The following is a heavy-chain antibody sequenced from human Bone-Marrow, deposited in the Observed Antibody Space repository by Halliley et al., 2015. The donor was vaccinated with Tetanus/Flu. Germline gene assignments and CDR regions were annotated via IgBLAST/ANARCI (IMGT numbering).Heavy chain of an antibody. D-gene: IGHD3-22*01. Sequence: SLRLSCAASGFTFNTYGMHWVRQAPGKGLEWVSSISESGTYIYYADSVKGRLTISRDNAKNSLYLQMSSLRAEDTAVYYCARSITLYYYDSSARSYYFDYWGQGTLVTVSS. CDR3: ARSITLYYYDSSARSYYFDY. CDR2: ISESGTYI. CDR1: GFTFNTYG. J-gene: IGHJ4*02. V-gene: IGHV3-21*01.